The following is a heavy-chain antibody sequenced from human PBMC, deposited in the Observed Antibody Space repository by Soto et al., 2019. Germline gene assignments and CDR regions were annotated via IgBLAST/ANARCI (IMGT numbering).Heavy chain of an antibody. Sequence: EVQLVESGGGLVQPGGSLRLSCAASGFTFSSCWMHWVRQAPGKGLVWVSRINSDGSSTSYADSVKGRFTISRDNAKNTLYLQMNSLRAEDTAVYYCASLGLIVTQGDYWGQGTLVTVSS. CDR2: INSDGSST. CDR1: GFTFSSCW. CDR3: ASLGLIVTQGDY. J-gene: IGHJ4*02. V-gene: IGHV3-74*01. D-gene: IGHD2-8*01.